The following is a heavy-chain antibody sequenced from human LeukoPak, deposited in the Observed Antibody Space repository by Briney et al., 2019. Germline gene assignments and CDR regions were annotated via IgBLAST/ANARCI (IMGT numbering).Heavy chain of an antibody. CDR1: GDSISSSSYY. Sequence: KPSETLSLTCTVSGDSISSSSYYWCWIRQPPGKGLDWIGSICNSGRTYYNPSLESRVTISVETSKNQFSLRLSSVTPAGAAVYYCASNRRREGVHAFDVWGRGTMVTVSS. CDR3: ASNRRREGVHAFDV. V-gene: IGHV4-39*01. J-gene: IGHJ3*01. CDR2: ICNSGRT. D-gene: IGHD1-14*01.